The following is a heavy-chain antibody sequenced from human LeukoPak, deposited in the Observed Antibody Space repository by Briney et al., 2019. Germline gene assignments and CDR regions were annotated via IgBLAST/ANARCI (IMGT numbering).Heavy chain of an antibody. Sequence: GGSLRLSCAASGFTFTIYWMSWVRQAPGKELEWVANKKEDGSEKYYVDSVKGRFTISRDNAKNSLYLQMNSLRAEDTAIYYCARMYGDYVDYWGQGTLVTVSS. CDR2: KKEDGSEK. V-gene: IGHV3-7*01. D-gene: IGHD4-17*01. CDR1: GFTFTIYW. J-gene: IGHJ4*02. CDR3: ARMYGDYVDY.